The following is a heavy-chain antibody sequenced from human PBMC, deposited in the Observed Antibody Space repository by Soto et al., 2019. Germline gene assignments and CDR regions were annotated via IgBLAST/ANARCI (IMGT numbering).Heavy chain of an antibody. CDR2: IHGSGGSA. CDR3: PKDAVAVNGEWDCFAP. J-gene: IGHJ5*02. CDR1: GFTFRNYA. Sequence: EVQLLESGGGLVQPGGSLRLSCAASGFTFRNYAMSWVRQAPGKGLEWVSAIHGSGGSAYYADSVKGRFTVSRDDSKNTLYLQMSSLRFDDTALYYLPKDAVAVNGEWDCFAPWAREPWSPSPQ. D-gene: IGHD3-10*01. V-gene: IGHV3-23*01.